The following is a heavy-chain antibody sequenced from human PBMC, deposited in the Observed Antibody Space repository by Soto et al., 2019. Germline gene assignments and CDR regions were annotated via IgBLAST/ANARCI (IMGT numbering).Heavy chain of an antibody. CDR3: ARSGLRVTTYYYYYYYGMDV. CDR1: GFTFSRYW. V-gene: IGHV3-7*01. Sequence: PGGSLRLSCAASGFTFSRYWMSWVRQAPGKGLEWVANIKQDGSEKYYVDSVKGRFTISRDNAKNSLYLQMNSLRAEDTAVYYCARSGLRVTTYYYYYYYGMDVWGQGTTVTVSS. D-gene: IGHD4-17*01. J-gene: IGHJ6*02. CDR2: IKQDGSEK.